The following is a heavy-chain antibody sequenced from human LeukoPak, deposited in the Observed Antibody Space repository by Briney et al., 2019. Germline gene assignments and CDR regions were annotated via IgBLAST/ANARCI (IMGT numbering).Heavy chain of an antibody. CDR3: ARDIVVVSVYYYYYYGMDV. D-gene: IGHD2-15*01. CDR2: ISAYNGNT. CDR1: GYTFTSYG. V-gene: IGHV1-18*01. Sequence: ASVKVSCKASGYTFTSYGISWVRQAPGQGLEWMGWISAYNGNTNYAQKLQGRVTMTTDTSTSTAYMELRSLRSDDTAVYYCARDIVVVSVYYYYYYGMDVWGQGTTVTVSS. J-gene: IGHJ6*02.